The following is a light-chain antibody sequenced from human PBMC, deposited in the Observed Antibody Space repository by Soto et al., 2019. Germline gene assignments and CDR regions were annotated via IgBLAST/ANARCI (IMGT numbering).Light chain of an antibody. CDR2: GAS. Sequence: EIVLTQSPVTLSLSPGERATLSCRASQSVSNNYLAWYQQKPGQAPRLLIYGASNRATGIPDRFSGSGCRKEFNVSISSIQPEHFAVYYCQQSGSSGTFGQGTKVDIK. CDR1: QSVSNNY. J-gene: IGKJ1*01. CDR3: QQSGSSGT. V-gene: IGKV3-20*01.